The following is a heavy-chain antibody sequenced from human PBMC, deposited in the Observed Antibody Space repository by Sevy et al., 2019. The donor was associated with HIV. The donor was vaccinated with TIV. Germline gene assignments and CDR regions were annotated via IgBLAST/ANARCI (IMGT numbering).Heavy chain of an antibody. CDR1: GFTFSSYG. Sequence: GGSLILSCAASGFTFSSYGMHWVRQAPGKGLEWVAVIWYDGSNKYYADSVKGRFTISRDNSKNTLYLQMNSLRAEDTAVYYCARDRGIAAAALDYWGQGTLVTVSS. CDR3: ARDRGIAAAALDY. J-gene: IGHJ4*02. V-gene: IGHV3-33*01. CDR2: IWYDGSNK. D-gene: IGHD6-13*01.